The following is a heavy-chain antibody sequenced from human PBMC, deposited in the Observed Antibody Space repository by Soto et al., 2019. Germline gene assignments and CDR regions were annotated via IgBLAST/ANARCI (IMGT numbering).Heavy chain of an antibody. J-gene: IGHJ4*02. CDR1: VFAFSSSS. D-gene: IGHD6-13*01. Sequence: GGSLRLSCAASVFAFSSSSMNWFRQAPGKGLEWVSSISSSSSYIYYADSVKGRFTISRDNAHLQMNSLRTEDTAVYYCARYRVAADMSDFDYWGQGTQVTVSS. CDR2: ISSSSSYI. CDR3: ARYRVAADMSDFDY. V-gene: IGHV3-21*03.